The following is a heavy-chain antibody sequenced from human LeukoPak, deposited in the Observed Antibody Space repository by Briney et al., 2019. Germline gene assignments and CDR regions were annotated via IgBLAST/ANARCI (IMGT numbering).Heavy chain of an antibody. Sequence: SETLSLTCAVYGGSFSGYYRSWIRQPPGKGLEWIGEINHSGSTNYNPSLKSRVTIPVDTSKNQFSLKLSSVTAADTAVYYCARGVAYYDFWSGPHNWFDPWGQGTLVTVSS. V-gene: IGHV4-34*01. CDR2: INHSGST. CDR3: ARGVAYYDFWSGPHNWFDP. D-gene: IGHD3-3*01. CDR1: GGSFSGYY. J-gene: IGHJ5*02.